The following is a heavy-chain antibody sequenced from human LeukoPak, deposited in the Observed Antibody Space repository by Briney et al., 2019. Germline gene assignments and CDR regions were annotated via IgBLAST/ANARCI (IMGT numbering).Heavy chain of an antibody. D-gene: IGHD3-3*01. CDR2: VHLDGRT. CDR3: AREGGFYRPLDY. V-gene: IGHV4-4*02. Sequence: SETLSLTCGVSGGSVTSTNWWTWVRQPPGKGLEWIGEVHLDGRTNYNPSLKSRLTMSVDLSENHVSLKLTSVTAADTAVYYCAREGGFYRPLDYSGQGTLVTVSS. CDR1: GGSVTSTNW. J-gene: IGHJ4*02.